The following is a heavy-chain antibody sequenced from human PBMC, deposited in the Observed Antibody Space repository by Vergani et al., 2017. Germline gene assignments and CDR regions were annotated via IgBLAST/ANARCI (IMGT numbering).Heavy chain of an antibody. CDR2: INPNSGGT. J-gene: IGHJ6*03. CDR3: ARVGVGYCSSNSCYEGSYYYYYMDV. CDR1: GYTFTGYY. Sequence: QVQLVQSGAEVKKPGASVKVSCKASGYTFTGYYMHWVRQAPGQGLEWMGWINPNSGGTNYAQKFQGRVTMTRDMSISTAYMELSRLRSDDTAVYYCARVGVGYCSSNSCYEGSYYYYYMDVWGK. V-gene: IGHV1-2*02. D-gene: IGHD2-2*01.